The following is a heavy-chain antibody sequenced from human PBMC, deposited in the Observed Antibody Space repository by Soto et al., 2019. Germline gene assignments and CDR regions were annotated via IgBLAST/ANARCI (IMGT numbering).Heavy chain of an antibody. CDR2: INSDGSRT. J-gene: IGHJ4*02. V-gene: IGHV3-74*01. CDR1: GFKSVDYA. Sequence: GSLRLSCAASGFKSVDYAMGWVRQAPGKGLEWVSRINSDGSRTSYADSVTGRFTISRDNAKNTLYLQMNSLRVEDTAIYYCARDSSAWRRFDSWGQGTLVTVSS. D-gene: IGHD6-19*01. CDR3: ARDSSAWRRFDS.